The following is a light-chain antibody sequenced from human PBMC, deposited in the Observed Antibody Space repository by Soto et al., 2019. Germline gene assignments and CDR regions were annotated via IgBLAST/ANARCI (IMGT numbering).Light chain of an antibody. CDR3: QHRSNWPRLT. CDR1: QSISNY. CDR2: DAS. V-gene: IGKV3-11*01. Sequence: VLTQSPATLSSSPGERATLSCRASQSISNYLAWYQQKPGQAPRLLIYDASVRATGIPVRFSGGGSGTDFTLTISSLEPEDFALYYCQHRSNWPRLTFGGGTKVEI. J-gene: IGKJ4*01.